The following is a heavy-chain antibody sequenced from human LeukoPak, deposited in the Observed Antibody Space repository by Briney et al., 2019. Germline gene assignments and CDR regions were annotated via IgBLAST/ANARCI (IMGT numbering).Heavy chain of an antibody. Sequence: SESLSLTCPVYGGSLSDYYCGWISQPPGKGREWIGSIRHRGPPYYNLSLKSRVTIPVDTSKTQFSLKLSSVTEADTAVYYCARAVPEYSSGWEGGFDYWGQGTLVTVSS. CDR2: IRHRGPP. J-gene: IGHJ4*02. V-gene: IGHV4-34*01. D-gene: IGHD6-19*01. CDR3: ARAVPEYSSGWEGGFDY. CDR1: GGSLSDYY.